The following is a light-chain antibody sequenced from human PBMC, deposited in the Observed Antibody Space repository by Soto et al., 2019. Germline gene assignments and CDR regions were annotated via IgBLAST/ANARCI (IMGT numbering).Light chain of an antibody. V-gene: IGKV3-20*01. Sequence: EIVMTQSPATLSVSPGERATLSCRASQSVSSDLAWYHQKPGQAPRLLIFGASNRATGIPDRFSGSGSGTDFTLTISRLEPEDFAVYHCQQYGGSPRTFGQGTKVDIK. CDR3: QQYGGSPRT. J-gene: IGKJ1*01. CDR2: GAS. CDR1: QSVSSD.